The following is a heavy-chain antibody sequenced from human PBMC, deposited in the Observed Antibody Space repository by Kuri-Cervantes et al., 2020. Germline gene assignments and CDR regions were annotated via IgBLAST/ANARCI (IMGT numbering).Heavy chain of an antibody. CDR2: INPNSGGT. V-gene: IGHV1-2*02. J-gene: IGHJ4*02. CDR1: GYTFTGYY. CDR3: ARDVQLWFFDY. Sequence: ASVKVSCKASGYTFTGYYMHWVRQAPGQGLEWMGWINPNSGGTNYAQKFQGRATMTRDTSASTAYMELSSLRSEDTAVYYCARDVQLWFFDYWGQGTLVTVSS. D-gene: IGHD5-18*01.